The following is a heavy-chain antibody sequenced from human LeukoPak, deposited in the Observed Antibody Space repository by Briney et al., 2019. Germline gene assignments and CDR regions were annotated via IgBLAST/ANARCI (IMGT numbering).Heavy chain of an antibody. V-gene: IGHV3-7*01. CDR3: ARDGRYDSSGYYSYFDY. J-gene: IGHJ4*02. CDR1: GFTFSSYW. CDR2: IKQDGSEK. D-gene: IGHD3-22*01. Sequence: GGSLRLSCAASGFTFSSYWMSWVRQAPGKGLEWVANIKQDGSEKYYVDSVKGRFTISRDNAKNSLYLQMNSLRAEDTAVYYCARDGRYDSSGYYSYFDYWGQGTLVTVSS.